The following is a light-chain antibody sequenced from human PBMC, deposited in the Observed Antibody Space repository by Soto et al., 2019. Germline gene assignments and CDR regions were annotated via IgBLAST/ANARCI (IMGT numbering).Light chain of an antibody. Sequence: QSVLTQPPSVSGAPGQRVTISCSGTSSSIGAGYEVHWYHQLPGTAPKLVVSGNGNRPSGVPDRLSASKSGTSASLAITGLQAEDEGHYYCNSYTTLSNRVFGTGTKLTVL. J-gene: IGLJ1*01. CDR1: SSSIGAGYE. V-gene: IGLV1-40*01. CDR3: NSYTTLSNRV. CDR2: GNG.